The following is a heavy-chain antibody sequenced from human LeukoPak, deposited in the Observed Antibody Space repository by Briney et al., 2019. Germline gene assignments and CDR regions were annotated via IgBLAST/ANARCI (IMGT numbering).Heavy chain of an antibody. CDR2: IYYSGST. D-gene: IGHD3-10*01. CDR3: ASLMRGWSGGVSGWLDP. V-gene: IGHV4-59*01. CDR1: GGSISSYY. Sequence: SETLSLTCTVSGGSISSYYWSWIRQPPGKGLEWIGYIYYSGSTNYNPSLKSRVTISVDTSKNQFSLKLSSVTAADTAVYYCASLMRGWSGGVSGWLDPWGQGTLVTLSS. J-gene: IGHJ5*02.